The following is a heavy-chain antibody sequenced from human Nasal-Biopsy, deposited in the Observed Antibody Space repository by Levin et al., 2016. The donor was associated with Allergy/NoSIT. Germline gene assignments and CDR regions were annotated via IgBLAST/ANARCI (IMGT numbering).Heavy chain of an antibody. D-gene: IGHD6-6*01. CDR2: IIPVFGTT. J-gene: IGHJ6*03. CDR3: ARGGQLVGGYYYYYMDV. Sequence: SVKVSCKVSGGTFSSHAISWVRQAPGQGLEWVGGIIPVFGTTNFPQKFQGRVTLTADEPSTTAYMEVHNLRSDDTAVYYCARGGQLVGGYYYYYMDVWGKGTTVTVSS. V-gene: IGHV1-69*13. CDR1: GGTFSSHA.